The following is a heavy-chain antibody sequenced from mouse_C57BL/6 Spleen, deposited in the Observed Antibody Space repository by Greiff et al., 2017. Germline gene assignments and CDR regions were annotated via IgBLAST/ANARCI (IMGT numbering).Heavy chain of an antibody. D-gene: IGHD1-1*01. CDR3: ARDTTVVVDY. J-gene: IGHJ2*01. V-gene: IGHV1-54*02. Sequence: VQLQQSGAELVRPGTSVKVSCKASGYAFTNYLIEWVKQRPGQGLEWIGVINPGSGGTNYNEKFKGKATLTADTSSNTAYMQLSSLTTEDSAIYYCARDTTVVVDYWGQGTTLTVSS. CDR1: GYAFTNYL. CDR2: INPGSGGT.